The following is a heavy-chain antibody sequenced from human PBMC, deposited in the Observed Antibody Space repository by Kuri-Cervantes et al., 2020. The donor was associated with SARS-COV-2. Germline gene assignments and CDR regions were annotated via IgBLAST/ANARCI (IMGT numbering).Heavy chain of an antibody. V-gene: IGHV3-30-3*01. CDR2: ISYDGSNK. Sequence: GESLKISCAASGFTFSNAWMNWVRQAPGKGLEWVAIISYDGSNKYYADSVRGRFTISRDNSKNTLYVQMNSLRAEDTAVYYCARYSGSSSFDYWGQGTLVTVSS. J-gene: IGHJ4*02. CDR1: GFTFSNAW. D-gene: IGHD1-26*01. CDR3: ARYSGSSSFDY.